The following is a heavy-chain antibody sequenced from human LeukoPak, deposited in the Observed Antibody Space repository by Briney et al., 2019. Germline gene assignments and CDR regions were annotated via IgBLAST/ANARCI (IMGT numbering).Heavy chain of an antibody. CDR2: IRYDGSNK. CDR1: GFTFSSYG. J-gene: IGHJ4*02. V-gene: IGHV3-30*02. CDR3: AKVSLRIAGPFDY. Sequence: PGGSLRLSCAASGFTFSSYGMHWVRQAPGKGLEWVAFIRYDGSNKYYADSVKGRFTISRDNSKNTLYLQMNSLRAEDTAVYYCAKVSLRIAGPFDYWGQGTLVTVSS. D-gene: IGHD6-13*01.